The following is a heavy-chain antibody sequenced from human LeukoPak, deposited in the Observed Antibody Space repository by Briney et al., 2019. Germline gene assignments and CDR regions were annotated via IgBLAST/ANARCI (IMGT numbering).Heavy chain of an antibody. CDR1: GGTFSSYA. Sequence: GASVKVSCKASGGTFSSYAIRWVRQAPGQGLEWMGRIIPIFGTANYAQKFQGRVTITTDESTSTAYMELSSLRSEDTAVYYCARGDNYYDSSGYYYWGQGTLVTVSS. V-gene: IGHV1-69*05. CDR3: ARGDNYYDSSGYYY. D-gene: IGHD3-22*01. J-gene: IGHJ4*02. CDR2: IIPIFGTA.